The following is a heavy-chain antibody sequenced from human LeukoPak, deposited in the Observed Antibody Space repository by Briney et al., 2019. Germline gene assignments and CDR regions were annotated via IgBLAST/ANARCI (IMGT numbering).Heavy chain of an antibody. D-gene: IGHD6-13*01. V-gene: IGHV3-74*01. CDR2: VNSAGSRT. CDR3: GSGIAPEESGAIEC. CDR1: GFTFSNYW. J-gene: IGHJ4*02. Sequence: GGSLRLSCAASGFTFSNYWMYWVRQAPGKGLVWVSRVNSAGSRTIYADSVKGRFTISRDNARNTLYLQMDSLRVEDTAMYYCGSGIAPEESGAIECWGQGTVVTVSS.